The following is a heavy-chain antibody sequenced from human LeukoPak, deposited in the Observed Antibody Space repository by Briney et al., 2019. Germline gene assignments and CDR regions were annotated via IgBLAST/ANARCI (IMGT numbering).Heavy chain of an antibody. D-gene: IGHD6-6*01. CDR3: AKRRTSYSNSPSDY. CDR1: GFTFSSYE. CDR2: ISGTDGST. V-gene: IGHV3-23*01. J-gene: IGHJ4*02. Sequence: GGSLRLSCAASGFTFSSYEMNWVRQAPGKGLEWVSTISGTDGSTYYSGSVKGRVTISRDDSRNTLYLRMNNVRAGDTAIYYCAKRRTSYSNSPSDYWGQGTLVTVSS.